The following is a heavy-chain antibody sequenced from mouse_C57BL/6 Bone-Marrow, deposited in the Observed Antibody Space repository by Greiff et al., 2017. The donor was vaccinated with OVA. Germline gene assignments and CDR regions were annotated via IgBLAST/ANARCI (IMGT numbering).Heavy chain of an antibody. CDR1: GYTFTSYW. J-gene: IGHJ1*03. CDR2: IDPSDSAT. CDR3: AREGGSYWYFDV. Sequence: VQLQQPGAELVRPGSSVKLSCKASGYTFTSYWLHWVQQRPIQGLEWIGNIDPSDSATHYNQKFKDKATLTVDKSSSTAYMQLSSLTSEDSAVYYCAREGGSYWYFDVWGTGTTVTVSS. D-gene: IGHD3-1*01. V-gene: IGHV1-52*01.